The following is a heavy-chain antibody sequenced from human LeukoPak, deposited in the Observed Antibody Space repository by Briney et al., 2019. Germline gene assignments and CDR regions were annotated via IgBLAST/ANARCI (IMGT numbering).Heavy chain of an antibody. Sequence: GESLKISCQGSGYSFTYWIGWVRQMPGKGLEWMGIIYPGDSHTKYSPSFQGRVTISADNSISTAYLQWSSLEASDTAMYYCASARHGDYVWDYWGQGTLVTVSS. J-gene: IGHJ4*02. V-gene: IGHV5-51*01. CDR1: GYSFTYW. D-gene: IGHD4-17*01. CDR2: IYPGDSHT. CDR3: ASARHGDYVWDY.